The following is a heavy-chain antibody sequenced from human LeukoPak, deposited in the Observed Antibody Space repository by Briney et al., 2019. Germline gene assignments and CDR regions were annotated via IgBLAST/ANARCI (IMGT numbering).Heavy chain of an antibody. Sequence: GAPVKVSCKASGGTFSSYAISWVRQAPGQGLELMGGLIPIFGTANYAQKFQGRVTITTDESTSTAYMELSSLRSEDTAVYYCASNVVPAAIKRYYMDVWGKGTTVTVSS. CDR1: GGTFSSYA. J-gene: IGHJ6*03. CDR2: LIPIFGTA. V-gene: IGHV1-69*05. CDR3: ASNVVPAAIKRYYMDV. D-gene: IGHD2-2*01.